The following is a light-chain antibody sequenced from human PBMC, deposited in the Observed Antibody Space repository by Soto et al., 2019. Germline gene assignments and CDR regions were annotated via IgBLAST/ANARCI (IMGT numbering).Light chain of an antibody. V-gene: IGLV2-11*01. CDR3: CSYAGSSYV. J-gene: IGLJ1*01. Sequence: QSALTQPRSVSGSPGQSVTISCTGTSSDVGGYNYVSWYQQHPGKAPKLMIYDVSKRPSGVPDRFSGSKSGNTASLTISGLHAEDEADYYCCSYAGSSYVFGTGTKVTVL. CDR2: DVS. CDR1: SSDVGGYNY.